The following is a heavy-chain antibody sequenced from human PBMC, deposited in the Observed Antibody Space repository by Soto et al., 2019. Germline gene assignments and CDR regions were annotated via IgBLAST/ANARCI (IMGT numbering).Heavy chain of an antibody. V-gene: IGHV5-51*01. CDR2: IYPGDSDT. CDR3: ATPGGYCSGGSCYSDAFDI. Sequence: GESLKISCKGPGYSFTSYWIGWVRQMPGKGLEWMGIIYPGDSDTRYSPSFQGQVTISADKSISTAYLQWSSLKASDTAMYYCATPGGYCSGGSCYSDAFDIWGQGTMVTVSS. J-gene: IGHJ3*02. CDR1: GYSFTSYW. D-gene: IGHD2-15*01.